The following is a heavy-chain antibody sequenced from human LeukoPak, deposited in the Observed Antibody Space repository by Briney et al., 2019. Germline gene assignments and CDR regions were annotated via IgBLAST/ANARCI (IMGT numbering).Heavy chain of an antibody. CDR1: GYTFTSYY. V-gene: IGHV1-46*01. CDR2: INPSGGST. D-gene: IGHD3-3*01. J-gene: IGHJ6*02. CDR3: ARDLYYDFWSGYPRMGYYYYGMDV. Sequence: ASVKVSWKASGYTFTSYYMHWVRQAPEQGLEWMGIINPSGGSTSYAQKFQGRVTMTRDTSTSTVYMELSSLRSEDTAVYYCARDLYYDFWSGYPRMGYYYYGMDVWGQGTTVTVSS.